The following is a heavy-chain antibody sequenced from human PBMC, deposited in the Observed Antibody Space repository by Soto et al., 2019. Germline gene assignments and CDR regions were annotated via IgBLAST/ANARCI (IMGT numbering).Heavy chain of an antibody. CDR1: GYTLTSYG. CDR3: ARDLYYYGSGSFLDTFDI. Sequence: QVHLVQSGAEVKKPGASVKVSCKASGYTLTSYGISWVRQAPGRGPEWMGWISAYKGYTYYAQNLQGRVTMTTDTPTNTAYMELRSLTSDDTAVYYCARDLYYYGSGSFLDTFDIWSQGTMVTVSS. CDR2: ISAYKGYT. V-gene: IGHV1-18*04. D-gene: IGHD3-10*01. J-gene: IGHJ3*02.